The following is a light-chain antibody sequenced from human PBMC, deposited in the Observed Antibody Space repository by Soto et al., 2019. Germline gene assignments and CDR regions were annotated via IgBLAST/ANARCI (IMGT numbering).Light chain of an antibody. CDR3: QEYNNWPQT. CDR2: GAS. V-gene: IGKV3-15*01. CDR1: QSVSSN. Sequence: EIVMTQSPATLSVSPGERATLSCRASQSVSSNLAWYQQKTGQAPRILIYGASTRAAGIPARFSGSGSGTEFTLTISSLQSEDFAVSYGQEYNNWPQTFGQGTKVEIK. J-gene: IGKJ1*01.